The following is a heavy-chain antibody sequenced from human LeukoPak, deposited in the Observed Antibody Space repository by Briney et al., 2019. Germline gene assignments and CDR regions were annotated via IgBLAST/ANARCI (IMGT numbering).Heavy chain of an antibody. CDR1: GGSISSYY. V-gene: IGHV4-59*01. D-gene: IGHD4-17*01. CDR2: IYYSGST. CDR3: ASAMGDYETQGYFQH. J-gene: IGHJ1*01. Sequence: PSETLSLTCTVSGGSISSYYWSWIRQPPGKGLEWIGYIYYSGSTNYNPSLKSRVTISVDTSKNQLSLKLSSVTAADTAVYYCASAMGDYETQGYFQHWGQGTLVTVSS.